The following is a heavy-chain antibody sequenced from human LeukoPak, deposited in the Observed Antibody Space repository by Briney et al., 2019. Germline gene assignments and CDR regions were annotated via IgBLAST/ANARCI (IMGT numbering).Heavy chain of an antibody. CDR2: IKFDGSEI. V-gene: IGHV3-7*01. CDR3: AREGTVTPYNFDF. Sequence: PGGSLRLSCAASGFTFSKFWMSWVRQAPGKGLEWVANIKFDGSEIWYVDSVKGRFTISRDNAKNSLYLQMNSLRAGDTAVYYCAREGTVTPYNFDFWGQGTLVTVSP. CDR1: GFTFSKFW. D-gene: IGHD4-17*01. J-gene: IGHJ4*02.